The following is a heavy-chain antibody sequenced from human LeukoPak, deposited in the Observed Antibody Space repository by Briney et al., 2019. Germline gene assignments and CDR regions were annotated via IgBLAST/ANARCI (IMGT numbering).Heavy chain of an antibody. CDR1: GFNFNIFI. Sequence: GGSLRLSCATSGFNFNIFIMHWVRQRPGKGLEWLTFLRAGGPYGTEKFYADSVKGRFTISRDNSKNTLYLQMNSLRAEDTAVYYCAKDQEGSSWYEDTDYWGQGTLVTVSS. V-gene: IGHV3-30*02. D-gene: IGHD6-13*01. J-gene: IGHJ4*02. CDR2: LRAGGPYGTEK. CDR3: AKDQEGSSWYEDTDY.